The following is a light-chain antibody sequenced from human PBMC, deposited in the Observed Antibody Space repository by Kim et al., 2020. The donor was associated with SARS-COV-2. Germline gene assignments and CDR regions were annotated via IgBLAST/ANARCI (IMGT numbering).Light chain of an antibody. J-gene: IGLJ3*02. Sequence: SSELTQDPAVSVALRQTVKITCKVDILRSDYASWYHQKTRQAPVLVICWKNNRPSGIPDRFSGCTSENTASMTITLAEAEDEADYYCNSSDSIGNDWVFG. CDR1: ILRSDY. CDR2: WKN. V-gene: IGLV3-19*01. CDR3: NSSDSIGNDWV.